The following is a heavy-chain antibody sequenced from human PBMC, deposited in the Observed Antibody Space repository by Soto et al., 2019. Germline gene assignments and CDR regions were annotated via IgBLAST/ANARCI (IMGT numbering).Heavy chain of an antibody. CDR2: TSYDGNNE. Sequence: PGGSLRPSCAASGFTFSNYAMHWVRQAPGKGLEWVALTSYDGNNEYYTDSVKGRLTISRDNSKNTLFLQMNSPRPEHTAVYYCVKDTWVFNWANSYIVYWGQAALVTVSS. J-gene: IGHJ4*02. CDR3: VKDTWVFNWANSYIVY. V-gene: IGHV3-30*18. CDR1: GFTFSNYA. D-gene: IGHD1-1*01.